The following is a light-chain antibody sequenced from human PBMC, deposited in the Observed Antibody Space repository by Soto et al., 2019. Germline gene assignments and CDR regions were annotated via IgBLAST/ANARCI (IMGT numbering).Light chain of an antibody. V-gene: IGLV1-40*01. J-gene: IGLJ1*01. CDR1: SSNIGAGYD. CDR3: QSYDSSLSAYV. CDR2: GNT. Sequence: QSVLTQPPSVSGAPGQRVTISCTGSSSNIGAGYDVSWYQQLPGTAPKSLIYGNTDRPSGVPDRFSGSKSGTSASLAITGLQAEDEADYYCQSYDSSLSAYVFGTGTKVTVL.